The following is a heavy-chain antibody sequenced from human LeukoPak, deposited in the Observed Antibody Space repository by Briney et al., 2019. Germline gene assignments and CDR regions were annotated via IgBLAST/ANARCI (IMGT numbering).Heavy chain of an antibody. CDR3: ARGRTDWRRRTATSRNFDY. CDR1: GGSFSGYY. V-gene: IGHV4-34*01. D-gene: IGHD3-9*01. J-gene: IGHJ4*02. CDR2: INHSGST. Sequence: PSETLSLTRAVYGGSFSGYYWSWIRQPPGKGLEWIGEINHSGSTNYNPSLKSRVTISVDTSKNQFSLKLSSVTAADTAVYYCARGRTDWRRRTATSRNFDYWGQGTLVTVSS.